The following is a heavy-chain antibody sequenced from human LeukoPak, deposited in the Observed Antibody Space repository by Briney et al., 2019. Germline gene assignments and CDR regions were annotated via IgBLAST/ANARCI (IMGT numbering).Heavy chain of an antibody. J-gene: IGHJ4*02. CDR3: TRDDGTSIKYYFDY. Sequence: GGSLRLSCAASGFTISSYGMHWVRQAPGKGLEWEAVIWYDGNNKYYADSVKGRFTISRDNSKNTLYLQMNSLRAEDTAVYYCTRDDGTSIKYYFDYWGQGTLVTVSS. D-gene: IGHD1-1*01. CDR2: IWYDGNNK. V-gene: IGHV3-33*01. CDR1: GFTISSYG.